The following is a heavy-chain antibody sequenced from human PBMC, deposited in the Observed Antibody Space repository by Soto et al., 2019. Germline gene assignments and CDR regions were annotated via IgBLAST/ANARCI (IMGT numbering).Heavy chain of an antibody. Sequence: ASVKVSCKASGDTFTDYYIHWVRQAPGQGLEWMGTVNPSGGHTTYAQHFLGRVTMTRDTSTSTLYMELASLTSDDTAVYYCARGGHVVVVTAALDYWGQGTLVTVSS. J-gene: IGHJ4*02. CDR2: VNPSGGHT. CDR1: GDTFTDYY. D-gene: IGHD2-21*02. V-gene: IGHV1-46*01. CDR3: ARGGHVVVVTAALDY.